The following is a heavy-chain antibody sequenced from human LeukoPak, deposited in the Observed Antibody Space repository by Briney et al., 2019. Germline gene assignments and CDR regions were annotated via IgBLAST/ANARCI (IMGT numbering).Heavy chain of an antibody. J-gene: IGHJ5*02. CDR2: IYYGGST. D-gene: IGHD6-19*01. CDR1: GGSISSGGYF. Sequence: SETLSLTCTVSGGSISSGGYFWSWIRQHPGKGLEWIGYIYYGGSTYYNPSLKSRLTISVDTSENQFSLRLTSVTAADTAVYCCARGTYSSGWSLGFDPWGQGALVTVSS. CDR3: ARGTYSSGWSLGFDP. V-gene: IGHV4-31*03.